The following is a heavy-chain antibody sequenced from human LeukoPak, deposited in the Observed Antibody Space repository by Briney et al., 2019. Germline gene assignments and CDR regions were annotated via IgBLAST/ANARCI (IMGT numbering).Heavy chain of an antibody. CDR2: INHSGST. J-gene: IGHJ3*02. CDR3: ARGRSYYNAFHI. CDR1: GGSLSGYY. V-gene: IGHV4-34*01. D-gene: IGHD1-26*01. Sequence: SETLSLTCAVYGGSLSGYYWSWIRHPPGKGLEWIGEINHSGSTNYNPSLKSRVTISVDTSKNQFSLKLSSVTAADTAVYYCARGRSYYNAFHIWRQGTMVTVSS.